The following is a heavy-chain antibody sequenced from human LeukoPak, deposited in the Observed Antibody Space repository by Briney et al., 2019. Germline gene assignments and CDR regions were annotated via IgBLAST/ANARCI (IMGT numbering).Heavy chain of an antibody. CDR1: GASISSNNYY. J-gene: IGHJ4*02. CDR3: ARGSRPVYNLLTGKRYFDY. CDR2: FYYPGST. Sequence: SETLSLTCTVSGASISSNNYYWAWIRQPPGKGLEWIGSFYYPGSTYYNPSLKSRVTISIDASRNQFSLNLSSVTAADTAVYYCARGSRPVYNLLTGKRYFDYWGQGTLLTVSS. D-gene: IGHD3-9*01. V-gene: IGHV4-39*07.